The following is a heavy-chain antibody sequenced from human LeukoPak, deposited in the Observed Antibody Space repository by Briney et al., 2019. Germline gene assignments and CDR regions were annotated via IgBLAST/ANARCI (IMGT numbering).Heavy chain of an antibody. Sequence: ASVKVSCKASGYTFTGYYMHWVRQAPGQGLEWMGWINPNSGGTNYAQKFQGRVTMTRDTSISTAYMELSRLRSDDTAVYYCARTLYSSSSHDYWGQGTLVTVSS. CDR2: INPNSGGT. D-gene: IGHD6-6*01. V-gene: IGHV1-2*02. CDR1: GYTFTGYY. J-gene: IGHJ4*02. CDR3: ARTLYSSSSHDY.